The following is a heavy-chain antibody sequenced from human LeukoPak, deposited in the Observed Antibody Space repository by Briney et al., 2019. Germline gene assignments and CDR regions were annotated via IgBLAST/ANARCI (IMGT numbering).Heavy chain of an antibody. CDR1: GGSFSTYY. D-gene: IGHD1-26*01. Sequence: SETLSLTCTVTGGSFSTYYWSWVRQPPGKGLEWIGHFYYSGSTNYNPSLKSRVTISVDTSRNQFSLKLTSVTAADTAVYYCARGQGGNYYLNYFDYWGQGALVTVSS. J-gene: IGHJ4*02. CDR2: FYYSGST. CDR3: ARGQGGNYYLNYFDY. V-gene: IGHV4-59*01.